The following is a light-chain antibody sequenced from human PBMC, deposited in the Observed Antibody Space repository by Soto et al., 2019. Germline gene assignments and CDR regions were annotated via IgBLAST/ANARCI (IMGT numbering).Light chain of an antibody. J-gene: IGKJ4*01. Sequence: DIQMTQSPSSLSASVGDRVTITCRASQSIGDNLNWYQLKPGTAPNLLIYAASNLQSGVPSRFSGSGSGTDFTLTISNLQPEDFVSYFCQQSFSTPPTFGGGTKVEIQ. V-gene: IGKV1-39*01. CDR1: QSIGDN. CDR2: AAS. CDR3: QQSFSTPPT.